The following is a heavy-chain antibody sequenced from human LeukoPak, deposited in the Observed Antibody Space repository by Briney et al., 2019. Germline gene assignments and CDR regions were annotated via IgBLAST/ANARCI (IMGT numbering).Heavy chain of an antibody. CDR3: ARLRYCSSASCYFDP. D-gene: IGHD2-2*01. J-gene: IGHJ5*02. V-gene: IGHV4-39*01. Sequence: GSLRLSCAASGFTFSSYSMNWVRQAPGKGLEWIGSFYYSGDTYYNPSLKSRVTISVDTSKNQFSLKLKFVTAADTALYYCARLRYCSSASCYFDPWGQGTLVTVSS. CDR2: FYYSGDT. CDR1: GFTFSSYSMN.